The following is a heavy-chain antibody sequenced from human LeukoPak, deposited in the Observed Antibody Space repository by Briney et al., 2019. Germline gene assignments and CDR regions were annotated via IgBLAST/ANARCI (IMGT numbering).Heavy chain of an antibody. Sequence: ASVKVSCKTSGYTFSGSYIHWVRQAPGQGLEWMGWINPNYFNPASGGTYYAQKFQGRVTMTRDTSITTAYLELSSLGSDDTAIYFCARVASGCYSGSCFFDYWGQGTLVIVSS. D-gene: IGHD3-10*01. J-gene: IGHJ4*02. CDR2: INPNYFNPASGGT. V-gene: IGHV1-2*02. CDR1: GYTFSGSY. CDR3: ARVASGCYSGSCFFDY.